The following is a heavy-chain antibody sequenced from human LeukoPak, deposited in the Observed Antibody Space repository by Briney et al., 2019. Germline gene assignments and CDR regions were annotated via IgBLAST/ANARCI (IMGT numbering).Heavy chain of an antibody. CDR1: GFTFSSYA. D-gene: IGHD3-10*01. V-gene: IGHV3-64D*09. J-gene: IGHJ4*02. Sequence: GGSLRRSCAASGFTFSSYAMHWVRQAPGKGLDYVSAISSDGRSTYYADSVKGRFTISRDNSKNTLYLQMSSLRPEDAAVYYCVKGHQFSNFGADYWGQGTLVTVSS. CDR2: ISSDGRST. CDR3: VKGHQFSNFGADY.